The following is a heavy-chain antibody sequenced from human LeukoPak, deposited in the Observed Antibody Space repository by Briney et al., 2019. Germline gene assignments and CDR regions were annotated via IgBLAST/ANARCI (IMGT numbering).Heavy chain of an antibody. J-gene: IGHJ4*02. D-gene: IGHD2-2*01. CDR3: ASPPTRECSSISCPLSY. Sequence: GESLKISCQGSGYSFTNYYIAWVRQMPGKGLEWMGIIYPGDSDTRYSPSFQGQVTISVDKSVSAAYLQWSSLKASDTAMYYCASPPTRECSSISCPLSYWGQGTLVTVSS. V-gene: IGHV5-51*01. CDR1: GYSFTNYY. CDR2: IYPGDSDT.